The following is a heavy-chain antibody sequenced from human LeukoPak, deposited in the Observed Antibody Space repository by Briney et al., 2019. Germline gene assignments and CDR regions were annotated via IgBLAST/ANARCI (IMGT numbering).Heavy chain of an antibody. CDR3: ARLDDSSGYYQDAFDI. CDR1: GYSFTSYW. J-gene: IGHJ3*02. D-gene: IGHD3-22*01. V-gene: IGHV5-51*01. CDR2: IYPGDSDT. Sequence: GESLKISCKGSGYSFTSYWISWVRQMPGKGLEWMGIIYPGDSDTRYSPSFQGQVTISADKSISTAYLQWSSLKASDTAMYYCARLDDSSGYYQDAFDIWGQGTMVTVSS.